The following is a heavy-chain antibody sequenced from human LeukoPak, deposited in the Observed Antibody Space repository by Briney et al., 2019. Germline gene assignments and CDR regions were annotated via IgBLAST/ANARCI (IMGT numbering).Heavy chain of an antibody. V-gene: IGHV4-38-2*02. D-gene: IGHD5-12*01. J-gene: IGHJ4*02. CDR3: ARYEVATTLEAGYYFDY. Sequence: SETLSLTCTVSGYSISTGYYWDWIRQPPGKGLEWIGTFYHCGSTYYNPSLKSRVTISVVTSKNQFSLKLSSVTAADTAVYYCARYEVATTLEAGYYFDYWGQGTLVTVSS. CDR2: FYHCGST. CDR1: GYSISTGYY.